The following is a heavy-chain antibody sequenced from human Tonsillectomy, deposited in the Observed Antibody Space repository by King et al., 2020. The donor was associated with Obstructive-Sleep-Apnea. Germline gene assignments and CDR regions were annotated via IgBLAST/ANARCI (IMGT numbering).Heavy chain of an antibody. J-gene: IGHJ6*02. CDR2: IYYSGST. D-gene: IGHD2-15*01. V-gene: IGHV4-39*07. CDR1: GGSISSSSYY. Sequence: QLQESGPGLVKPSETLSLTCTVSGGSISSSSYYWGWIRQPPGKGLEWIGSIYYSGSTYYNPSLKSRVTISVDTSKNQFSLKLSSVTAADTAVDYCARDRGRSQWVAATLGYYYGMDVWGQGTTVTVSS. CDR3: ARDRGRSQWVAATLGYYYGMDV.